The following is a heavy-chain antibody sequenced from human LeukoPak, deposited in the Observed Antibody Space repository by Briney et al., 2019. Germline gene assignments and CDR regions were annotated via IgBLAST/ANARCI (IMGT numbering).Heavy chain of an antibody. D-gene: IGHD3-9*01. CDR1: GYTFTGYY. V-gene: IGHV1-2*04. CDR2: FNPNSGGT. Sequence: ASVKVSCTASGYTFTGYYMHWVRQAPGQGLEWMGWFNPNSGGTNYAQKFQGWVTMTRDTSISTAYMELSRLRSDDTAVYYCARAAVGYDILTGYYDYWGQGTLVTVSS. CDR3: ARAAVGYDILTGYYDY. J-gene: IGHJ4*02.